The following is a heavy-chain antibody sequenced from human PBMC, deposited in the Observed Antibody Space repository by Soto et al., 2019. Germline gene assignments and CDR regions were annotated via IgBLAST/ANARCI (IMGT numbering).Heavy chain of an antibody. V-gene: IGHV3-9*01. D-gene: IGHD5-12*01. CDR2: INWDNNRI. CDR3: AKDHRGYGGDEAFDL. CDR1: GFNFDDYA. Sequence: EEQLVESGGGLAQPGRSLRLSCAASGFNFDDYAMYWVRQAPGRGLEWVSGINWDNNRIAYTDSVRGRFTISRDNAKSSLYLQMNSLRPEDTALYYCAKDHRGYGGDEAFDLWGQGTMVTVSS. J-gene: IGHJ3*01.